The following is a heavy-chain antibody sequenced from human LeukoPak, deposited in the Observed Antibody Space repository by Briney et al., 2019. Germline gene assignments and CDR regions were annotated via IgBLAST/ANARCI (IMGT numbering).Heavy chain of an antibody. Sequence: PSETLSLTCTVSGGSINNYYWSWIRQPPGKGLEWIGSIYYSGSTYYNPSLKSRVTISVDTSKNQFSLKLSSVTAADTAVYYCARGYSSGWYGEYFQHWGQGTLVTVSS. CDR1: GGSINNYY. D-gene: IGHD6-19*01. J-gene: IGHJ1*01. V-gene: IGHV4-59*05. CDR3: ARGYSSGWYGEYFQH. CDR2: IYYSGST.